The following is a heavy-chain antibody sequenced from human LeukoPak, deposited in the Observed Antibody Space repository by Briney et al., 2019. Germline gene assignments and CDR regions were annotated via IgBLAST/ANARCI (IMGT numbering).Heavy chain of an antibody. J-gene: IGHJ4*02. CDR3: ARSYRFFDWLSSATNFDY. CDR1: GYTFTGYY. V-gene: IGHV1-2*02. CDR2: INPNSGGT. Sequence: ASVKVSCKASGYTFTGYYMHWVRQAPGQGLEWMGWINPNSGGTNYAQKFQGRVTMTRDTSISTAFMELSRLRSDDTAVYYCARSYRFFDWLSSATNFDYWGQGTLVTVSS. D-gene: IGHD3-9*01.